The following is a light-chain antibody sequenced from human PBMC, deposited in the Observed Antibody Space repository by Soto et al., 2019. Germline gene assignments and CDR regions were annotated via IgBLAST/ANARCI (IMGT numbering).Light chain of an antibody. CDR1: SSNFGKSI. V-gene: IGLV1-40*01. CDR2: GNS. Sequence: QAVLTQPPSASGTPGQRVTISCSGSSSNFGKSIVSWYQQLPGTAPKLLIYGNSNRPSGVPDRFSGSKSGTSASLAITGLQAEDEADYYCQSYDSSLSGAVFGGGTKLTVL. CDR3: QSYDSSLSGAV. J-gene: IGLJ2*01.